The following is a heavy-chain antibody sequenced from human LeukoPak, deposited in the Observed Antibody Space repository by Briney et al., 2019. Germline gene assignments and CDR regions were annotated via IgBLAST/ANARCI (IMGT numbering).Heavy chain of an antibody. J-gene: IGHJ6*03. Sequence: SETLSLTCTVSGGSINSYYWSWIRQPAGKGLEWIGRIYTSGSTNYNPSLKSRVTMSVDTSKNQFSLRLSSVTAADTAVYYCARGSFGGVTKDYYYMGVWGKGTTVTISS. CDR3: ARGSFGGVTKDYYYMGV. CDR1: GGSINSYY. D-gene: IGHD3-16*01. CDR2: IYTSGST. V-gene: IGHV4-4*07.